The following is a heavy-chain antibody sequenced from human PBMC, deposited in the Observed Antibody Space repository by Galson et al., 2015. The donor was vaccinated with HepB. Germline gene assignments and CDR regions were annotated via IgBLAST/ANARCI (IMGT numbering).Heavy chain of an antibody. D-gene: IGHD6-13*01. CDR1: GYSFTSYW. CDR3: ARHRVRTTGYSTRNWFDP. Sequence: QSGAEVKKPGESLRISCTGSGYSFTSYWISWVRQMPGKGLEWMGRIDPSDSYTNYSPSFQGHVTISADKSISTAYLQWSSLRASDTAMYYCARHRVRTTGYSTRNWFDPWGQGTLVTVSS. J-gene: IGHJ5*02. V-gene: IGHV5-10-1*01. CDR2: IDPSDSYT.